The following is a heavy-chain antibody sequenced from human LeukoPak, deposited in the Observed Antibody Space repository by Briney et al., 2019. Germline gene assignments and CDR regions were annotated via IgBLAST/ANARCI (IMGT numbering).Heavy chain of an antibody. J-gene: IGHJ4*02. Sequence: SETLSLTCTVSGGSISSYYWSWIRQPPGKGLEWIGYIYYSGSTNYNPSLKSRVTISVDTSKNQFSLKLSSVTAADTAVYYCARGIDSSGYYYLAYWGQGTLVTVSS. CDR3: ARGIDSSGYYYLAY. D-gene: IGHD3-22*01. CDR2: IYYSGST. V-gene: IGHV4-59*01. CDR1: GGSISSYY.